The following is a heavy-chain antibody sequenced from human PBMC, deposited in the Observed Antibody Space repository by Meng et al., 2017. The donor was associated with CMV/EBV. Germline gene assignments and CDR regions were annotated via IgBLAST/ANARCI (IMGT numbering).Heavy chain of an antibody. V-gene: IGHV1-2*02. D-gene: IGHD5-18*01. CDR1: GYTFTGYY. Sequence: ASVKVSCKASGYTFTGYYMHWVRQAPGQGLEWMGWINPNSGGTNYAQKFQSRVTMTRDTSISTAYMELNSLRAEDTAVFYCARGVNTAPLGMDIWGQGTTVTVSS. CDR3: ARGVNTAPLGMDI. CDR2: INPNSGGT. J-gene: IGHJ6*02.